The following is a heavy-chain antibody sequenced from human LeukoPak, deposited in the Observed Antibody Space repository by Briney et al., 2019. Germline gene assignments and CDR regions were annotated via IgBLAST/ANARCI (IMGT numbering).Heavy chain of an antibody. CDR1: GGSISSYY. CDR2: IYYSGST. CDR3: ARTLGLAAAGTHGMDV. J-gene: IGHJ6*02. Sequence: SETLSLTCTAAGGSISSYYWSWIRQPPGKGLEWIGYIYYSGSTNYNPSLKSRVTISVDTSKNQFSLKLSSVTAADTAVYYCARTLGLAAAGTHGMDVWGQGTTVTVSS. V-gene: IGHV4-59*08. D-gene: IGHD6-13*01.